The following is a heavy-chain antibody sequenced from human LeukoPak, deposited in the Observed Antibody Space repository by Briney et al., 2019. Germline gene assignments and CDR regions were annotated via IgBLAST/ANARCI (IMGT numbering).Heavy chain of an antibody. CDR3: ARDCRSVSCYSVDY. Sequence: SVKVSCKAYGGTFGSYAIRWLRQASGQGLEWMGRIIPTLGIANYAQKFQGRVSITADTSTSTSYMELSSLRSEDTAVFYCARDCRSVSCYSVDYWGQGTLVTVSS. CDR2: IIPTLGIA. V-gene: IGHV1-69*04. CDR1: GGTFGSYA. D-gene: IGHD2-15*01. J-gene: IGHJ4*02.